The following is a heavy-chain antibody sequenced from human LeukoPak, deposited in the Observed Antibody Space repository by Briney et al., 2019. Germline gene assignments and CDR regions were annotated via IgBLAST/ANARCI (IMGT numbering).Heavy chain of an antibody. CDR2: INPNSGGT. CDR1: GGTFSSYT. Sequence: SSVKVSCKASGGTFSSYTISWVRQAPGQGLEWMGRINPNSGGTNYAQKFQGRATITRDTSITTAYLELSSLRSEDTAVYYCARAIRYQLLSDYWGQGTLVTVSS. V-gene: IGHV1-8*03. CDR3: ARAIRYQLLSDY. J-gene: IGHJ4*02. D-gene: IGHD2-2*01.